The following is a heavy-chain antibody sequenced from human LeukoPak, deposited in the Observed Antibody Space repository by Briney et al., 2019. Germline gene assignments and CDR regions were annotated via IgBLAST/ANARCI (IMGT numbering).Heavy chain of an antibody. J-gene: IGHJ4*01. CDR2: ISSNGGST. V-gene: IGHV3-64*01. D-gene: IGHD6-19*01. CDR1: GFTFSSHS. Sequence: GWSLRLSCAASGFTFSSHSMHWVRQAPGKGLEYVSGISSNGGSTYYAKSVKGRFTISRDNSKNTLDLQMGSLRVDDMAGYYCARRGSGWEFDQWGHGTLVTVSS. CDR3: ARRGSGWEFDQ.